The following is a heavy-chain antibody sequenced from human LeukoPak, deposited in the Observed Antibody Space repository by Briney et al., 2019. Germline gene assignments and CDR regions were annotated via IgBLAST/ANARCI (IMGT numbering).Heavy chain of an antibody. V-gene: IGHV1-3*01. Sequence: ASVKVSCKTSGYTFTNYAMHWVRQAPGQRLEWMGWINAGTGNTKSSQKFQGRVTITRDTSASTAYMELSSLRSEDTAVYYCARSPLQTGYSSSWYGVDAFDIWGQGTMVTVSS. J-gene: IGHJ3*02. CDR1: GYTFTNYA. CDR2: INAGTGNT. CDR3: ARSPLQTGYSSSWYGVDAFDI. D-gene: IGHD6-13*01.